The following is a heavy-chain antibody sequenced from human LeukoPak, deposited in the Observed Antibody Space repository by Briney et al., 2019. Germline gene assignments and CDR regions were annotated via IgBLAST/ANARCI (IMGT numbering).Heavy chain of an antibody. CDR2: ISGSGGST. J-gene: IGHJ4*02. V-gene: IGHV3-23*01. Sequence: PGGSLRLSCAASGFTFSSYAMSWVRQAPGKGLEWVSAISGSGGSTYYADSVKGRLTISRDNSKNTLYLQINSLRAAETAVYYCAKDGPRRITMIVVVLSYWGEGTLVTVSS. CDR1: GFTFSSYA. CDR3: AKDGPRRITMIVVVLSY. D-gene: IGHD3-22*01.